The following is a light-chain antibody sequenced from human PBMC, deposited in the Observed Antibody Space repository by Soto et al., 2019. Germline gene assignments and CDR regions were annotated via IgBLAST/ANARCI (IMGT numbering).Light chain of an antibody. V-gene: IGKV3-20*01. CDR2: GAS. Sequence: TVLTQSPGTLSFSPGERATLSCRASQSVSSTYLDWYQQKPGQAPRLLIYGASNRATGIPDWFSGSGSGTDFTLTISRLEPEDFAVYYCQQFGSSWWTFGQGTRWIS. CDR1: QSVSSTY. CDR3: QQFGSSWWT. J-gene: IGKJ1*01.